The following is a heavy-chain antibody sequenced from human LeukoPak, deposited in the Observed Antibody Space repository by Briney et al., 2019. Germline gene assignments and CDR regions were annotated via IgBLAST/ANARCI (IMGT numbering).Heavy chain of an antibody. J-gene: IGHJ2*01. CDR2: IIPIFGTA. D-gene: IGHD4-17*01. CDR3: ARDLYGSYDL. Sequence: ASVKVSCKASGGTFSIYAISWVRQAPGQGLEWMGRIIPIFGTANYAQKFQGRVTITTDESTSTAYMELSSLRSEDMAVYYCARDLYGSYDLWGRGTLATVSS. CDR1: GGTFSIYA. V-gene: IGHV1-69*05.